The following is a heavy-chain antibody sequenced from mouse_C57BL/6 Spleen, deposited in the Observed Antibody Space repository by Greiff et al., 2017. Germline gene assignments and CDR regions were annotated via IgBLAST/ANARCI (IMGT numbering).Heavy chain of an antibody. CDR1: GYTFTSYW. CDR2: IYPGSGST. V-gene: IGHV1-55*01. D-gene: IGHD1-1*01. CDR3: ARERIYYGSSYYAMDY. Sequence: QVHVKQPGAELVKPGASVKMSCKASGYTFTSYWITWVKQRPGQGLEWIGDIYPGSGSTNYNEKFKSKATLTVDTSSSTAYMQLSSLTSEDSAVYYCARERIYYGSSYYAMDYWGQGTSVTVSS. J-gene: IGHJ4*01.